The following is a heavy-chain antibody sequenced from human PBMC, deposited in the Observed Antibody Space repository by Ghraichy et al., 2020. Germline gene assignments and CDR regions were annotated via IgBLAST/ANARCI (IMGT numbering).Heavy chain of an antibody. J-gene: IGHJ4*02. Sequence: GGSLRLSCAASVFTFSDHYMDWVRQAPGKGLEWVGRTRNKANSYTTEYAASVKGRFTISRDDSKNSLYLQMNSLKTEDTAVYYCAREGSSWSFDYWGQGTLVTVSS. D-gene: IGHD6-13*01. V-gene: IGHV3-72*01. CDR1: VFTFSDHY. CDR3: AREGSSWSFDY. CDR2: TRNKANSYTT.